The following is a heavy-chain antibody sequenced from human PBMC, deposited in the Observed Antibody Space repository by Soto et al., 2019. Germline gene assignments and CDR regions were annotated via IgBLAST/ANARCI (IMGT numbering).Heavy chain of an antibody. D-gene: IGHD6-19*01. CDR1: GYTFTSYY. V-gene: IGHV1-46*03. J-gene: IGHJ4*02. CDR3: ARGSGWAKFDY. CDR2: INPSGGST. Sequence: ASVKVSCKASGYTFTSYYMHLVRQAPGQGLEWMGIINPSGGSTIYAQKFQGRVTMTRDTSTSTVYMELSSLRSEDTAVYYCARGSGWAKFDYWGQGTLVTVSS.